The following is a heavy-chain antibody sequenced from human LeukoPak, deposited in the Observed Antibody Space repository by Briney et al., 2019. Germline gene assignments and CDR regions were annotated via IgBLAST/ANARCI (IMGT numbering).Heavy chain of an antibody. CDR3: AISPTDYSNYDH. D-gene: IGHD4-11*01. CDR2: ISDSGGST. CDR1: GFTFSSYA. V-gene: IGHV3-23*01. Sequence: TGGSLRLSCAASGFTFSSYAMSWVRQAPGKGLEWVSTISDSGGSTFYADSVKGRFTISRDNSKNTLYLQMNSLRAEDTAVYYCAISPTDYSNYDHWGQGTLVTVSS. J-gene: IGHJ4*02.